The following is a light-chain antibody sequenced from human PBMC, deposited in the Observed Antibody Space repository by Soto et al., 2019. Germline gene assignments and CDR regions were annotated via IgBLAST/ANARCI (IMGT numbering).Light chain of an antibody. CDR2: EGS. CDR1: SSDVGSYNL. Sequence: QSALTQPASVSGSPGQSITISCTGTSSDVGSYNLVSWYQQHPGKAPKLMIYEGSKRPSGVSNRFSGSKSGNTASLTISGLPAEDEADYYCCPYAGSSPPAVFATGPTVSVL. CDR3: CPYAGSSPPAV. V-gene: IGLV2-23*01. J-gene: IGLJ1*01.